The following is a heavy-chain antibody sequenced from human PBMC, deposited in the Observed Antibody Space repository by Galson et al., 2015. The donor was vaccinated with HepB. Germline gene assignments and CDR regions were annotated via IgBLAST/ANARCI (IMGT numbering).Heavy chain of an antibody. D-gene: IGHD2-2*01. CDR3: ATIRVGFCITTSCKADDFDI. CDR2: INPSGGRT. J-gene: IGHJ3*02. CDR1: GCTFSTYY. V-gene: IGHV1-46*01. Sequence: SVKVSCKASGCTFSTYYIHWVRQAPGQGLEWMGIINPSGGRTNYAQKFQDRVTMTRDTSTSTVYMQLSSLRSEDTAVYYCATIRVGFCITTSCKADDFDIWGQGTMVTVSS.